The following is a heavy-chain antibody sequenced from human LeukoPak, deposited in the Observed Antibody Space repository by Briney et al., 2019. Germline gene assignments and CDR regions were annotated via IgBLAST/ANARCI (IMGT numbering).Heavy chain of an antibody. V-gene: IGHV1-58*01. CDR2: IVVGSGNT. CDR3: AALDGIVGATGAFDI. D-gene: IGHD1-26*01. J-gene: IGHJ3*02. Sequence: SVKVSCKASGFTFTSSAVQWVRQARGQRLEWIGWIVVGSGNTNYAQKFQERVTITRDMSTSTAYMELSSLRSEGTAVYYCAALDGIVGATGAFDIWGQGTMVTVSS. CDR1: GFTFTSSA.